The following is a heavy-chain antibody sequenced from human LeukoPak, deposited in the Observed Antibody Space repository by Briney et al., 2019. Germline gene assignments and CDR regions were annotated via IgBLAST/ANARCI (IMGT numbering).Heavy chain of an antibody. Sequence: GGSLRLSCAASGFTFLAYAMSWVRQAPGKGLELVSHISAGGDSIYYADSVKGRFTISRDKSRTTLYLQMNTLRVEDTGVYYCAKGLYGDHPRYFDCRGQGSLVIVSS. J-gene: IGHJ4*02. D-gene: IGHD4-17*01. CDR1: GFTFLAYA. CDR3: AKGLYGDHPRYFDC. CDR2: ISAGGDSI. V-gene: IGHV3-23*01.